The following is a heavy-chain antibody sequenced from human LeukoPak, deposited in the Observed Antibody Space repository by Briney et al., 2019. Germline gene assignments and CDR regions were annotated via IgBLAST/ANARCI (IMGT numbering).Heavy chain of an antibody. CDR1: GGSISSGSYY. CDR2: IYTSGST. D-gene: IGHD2-15*01. V-gene: IGHV4-61*02. J-gene: IGHJ3*02. Sequence: SETLSLTCTVSGGSISSGSYYWSWIRQPAGKGLEWIGRIYTSGSTNYNPSLKSRVTISVDTSKNQFSLKLSSMTAADTTVYYCARFPCSGDSCYSGIRAFDIWGQGTMVTVSS. CDR3: ARFPCSGDSCYSGIRAFDI.